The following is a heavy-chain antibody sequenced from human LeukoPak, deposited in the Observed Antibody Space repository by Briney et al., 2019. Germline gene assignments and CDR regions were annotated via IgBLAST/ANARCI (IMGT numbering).Heavy chain of an antibody. CDR1: GFTFSSYA. CDR2: ISSNGGST. J-gene: IGHJ4*02. D-gene: IGHD1-1*01. CDR3: ARGSNWNGGGFDY. Sequence: GSLRLSCAASGFTFSSYAMHWVRQAPGKGLEYVSAISSNGGSTYYANSVKGRFTISRDNSKNTLYLQMGSQRAEDMAVYYCARGSNWNGGGFDYWGQGTLVTVSS. V-gene: IGHV3-64*01.